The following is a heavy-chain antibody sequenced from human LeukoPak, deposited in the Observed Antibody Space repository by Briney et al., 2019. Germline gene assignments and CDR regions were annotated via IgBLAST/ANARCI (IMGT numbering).Heavy chain of an antibody. CDR1: GYTFTSYY. V-gene: IGHV1-46*01. Sequence: ASVKVSCKASGYTFTSYYMHWVRQAPGQGLEWMGIINPSGGSTSYAQKFQGRVTMTRDTSTSTVYMELSSLRSEDTAVYYCATERRDGYNFNHGYFDYWGQGTLVTVSS. CDR2: INPSGGST. D-gene: IGHD5-24*01. CDR3: ATERRDGYNFNHGYFDY. J-gene: IGHJ4*02.